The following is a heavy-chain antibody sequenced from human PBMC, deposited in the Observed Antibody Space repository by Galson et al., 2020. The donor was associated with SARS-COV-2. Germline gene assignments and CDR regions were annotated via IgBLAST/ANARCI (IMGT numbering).Heavy chain of an antibody. CDR3: AKLSTTVTGGGGDYYFHF. V-gene: IGHV3-23*01. Sequence: GESLKISCAASGFTFSRYDMSWVRQAPGKGLEWVSALSDSGDRTYYADSVKGRFTISRDNSKNTLHLQMNSLRADDTAVYYCAKLSTTVTGGGGDYYFHFWGQGTLVTVSS. CDR1: GFTFSRYD. J-gene: IGHJ4*02. D-gene: IGHD4-17*01. CDR2: LSDSGDRT.